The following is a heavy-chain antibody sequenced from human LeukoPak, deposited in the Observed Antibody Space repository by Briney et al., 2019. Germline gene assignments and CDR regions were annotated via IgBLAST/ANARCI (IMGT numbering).Heavy chain of an antibody. V-gene: IGHV4-59*12. D-gene: IGHD1-1*01. Sequence: SETLSLTCTVSGGSISSYYWSWIRQPPGKGLEWIGYIYYSGSANYNPSLKSRATMSVDTSKKQFSLKLSSVTAADTAVYYCVRLAGVNRKGEDAFDIWGQGTMVTVSS. J-gene: IGHJ3*02. CDR3: VRLAGVNRKGEDAFDI. CDR1: GGSISSYY. CDR2: IYYSGSA.